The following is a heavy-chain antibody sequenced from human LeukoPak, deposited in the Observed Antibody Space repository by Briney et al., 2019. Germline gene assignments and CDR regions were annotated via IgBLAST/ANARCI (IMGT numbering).Heavy chain of an antibody. Sequence: GGFLRLSCAASGFTFGSYWMHWVRQAPGKGLVWVSRINTDGGSTTYADSVKGRFTISRDNAKNTLYLQMNSLRAEDTAVYYCAKDGYCSSTSCSLSYHYYYMDVWGKGTTVTVSS. CDR2: INTDGGST. CDR1: GFTFGSYW. CDR3: AKDGYCSSTSCSLSYHYYYMDV. D-gene: IGHD2-2*03. J-gene: IGHJ6*03. V-gene: IGHV3-74*01.